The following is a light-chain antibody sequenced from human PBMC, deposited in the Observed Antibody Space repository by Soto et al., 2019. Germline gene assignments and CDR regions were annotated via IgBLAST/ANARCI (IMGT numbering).Light chain of an antibody. Sequence: QSVLAQPASVSGSPGQSITISCSGSRSDVGSYNLVSWFQQHPGKVPKLMIYEATKRPSGVSNRFSGSKSGNTASLTISGLLAEDEDDYYCWSSSGGAYVFGTGTKVTVL. CDR2: EAT. V-gene: IGLV2-23*01. CDR1: RSDVGSYNL. CDR3: WSSSGGAYV. J-gene: IGLJ1*01.